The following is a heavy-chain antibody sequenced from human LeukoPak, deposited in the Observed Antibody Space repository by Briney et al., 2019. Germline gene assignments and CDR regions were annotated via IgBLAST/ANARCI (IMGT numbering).Heavy chain of an antibody. D-gene: IGHD2-2*01. CDR2: IRYDGSNK. V-gene: IGHV3-30*02. J-gene: IGHJ6*02. CDR1: GLTFSSYG. Sequence: GGSLRLSCAASGLTFSSYGMHWVRQAPGKGLEWVAFIRYDGSNKYYADSVKGRFTISRDNSKNTLYLQMNSLRAEDTAVYYCAKDGGSRIYYYYYGMDVWGQGTTVTVSS. CDR3: AKDGGSRIYYYYYGMDV.